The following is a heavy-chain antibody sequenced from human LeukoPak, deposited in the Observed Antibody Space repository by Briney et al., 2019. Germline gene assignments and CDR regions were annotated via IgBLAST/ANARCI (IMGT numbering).Heavy chain of an antibody. CDR2: ISSSSSTI. CDR3: ARYVDTTILT. J-gene: IGHJ4*02. CDR1: GFTFSSYT. Sequence: GGSLRLSCAASGFTFSSYTMNWVRQAPGKGLGWVSYISSSSSTIYYADSVKGRFTISRDNAKNSLYLQMNSLRDEDTAVYYCARYVDTTILTWGQGTLVTVSS. V-gene: IGHV3-48*02. D-gene: IGHD5-18*01.